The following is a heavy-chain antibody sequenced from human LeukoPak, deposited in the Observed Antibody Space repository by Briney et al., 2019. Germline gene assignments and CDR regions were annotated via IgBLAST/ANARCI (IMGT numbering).Heavy chain of an antibody. D-gene: IGHD3-10*02. CDR1: GFSFSNAW. CDR2: IKSKTDGGTT. Sequence: GGSLRLSCAASGFSFSNAWMSWVRQAPGKGLEWFGRIKSKTDGGTTDYAAPVKGRFTISRDDSKNTLYLQMNGLKTEDTAVYYCWCSGSSDHDAFDIWGQGTMVTVSS. J-gene: IGHJ3*02. CDR3: WCSGSSDHDAFDI. V-gene: IGHV3-15*01.